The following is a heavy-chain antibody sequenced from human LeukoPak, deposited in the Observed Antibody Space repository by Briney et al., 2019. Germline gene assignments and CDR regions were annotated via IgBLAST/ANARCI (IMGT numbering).Heavy chain of an antibody. J-gene: IGHJ4*02. CDR1: GFTFSSYS. CDR3: ARDEVRQNAPTVF. D-gene: IGHD3-10*01. V-gene: IGHV3-21*01. Sequence: GGSLRLSCAASGFTFSSYSMNWVRQAPGKGPEWASSISSFNSYIYYADSVKGRFTISRDNAKNSLYLQMNSLRAEDTAVYYCARDEVRQNAPTVFWGQGTLVTVSS. CDR2: ISSFNSYI.